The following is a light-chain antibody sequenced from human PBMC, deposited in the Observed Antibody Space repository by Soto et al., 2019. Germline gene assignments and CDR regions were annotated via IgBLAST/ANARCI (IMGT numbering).Light chain of an antibody. CDR2: GAY. J-gene: IGKJ4*01. CDR1: QSVSSSY. CDR3: QQYRSS. V-gene: IGKV3-20*01. Sequence: IALTHSTGTLPFPPGQRATLSCRASQSVSSSYLAWYQQKPGQTTRLLIYGAYSRATGIPDRFSGSGSGTDFTITIRRLEPEAFAVYYCQQYRSSFGGGTKVDIK.